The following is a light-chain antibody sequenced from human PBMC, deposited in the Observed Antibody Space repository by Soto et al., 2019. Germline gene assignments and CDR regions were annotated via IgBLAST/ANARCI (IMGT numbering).Light chain of an antibody. J-gene: IGKJ1*01. CDR3: QQYNSYSPWT. Sequence: DVQMTQSPATLSASVGDRVTITCRASQSITRWLTWYQQKPGKAPKLLIYEASNLQSGVPSRFSGSGSGTEFTLTISSLQPDDFATYYCQQYNSYSPWTFGQGTKVDIK. V-gene: IGKV1-5*01. CDR2: EAS. CDR1: QSITRW.